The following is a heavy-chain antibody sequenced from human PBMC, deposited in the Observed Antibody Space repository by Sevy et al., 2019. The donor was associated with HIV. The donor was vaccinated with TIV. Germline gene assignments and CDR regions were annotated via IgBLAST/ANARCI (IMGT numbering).Heavy chain of an antibody. CDR2: INTSGST. CDR3: ARSNWVTASNGFSKSYYFDY. J-gene: IGHJ4*02. Sequence: SETLSLTCTVSGDSFSSYFWAWIRQPAGKGLEWIGRINTSGSTNYNPSLKSRVTMSVDTYKSQFSLKVTSLTAADTAIYFCARSNWVTASNGFSKSYYFDYWGQGSLVTVSS. V-gene: IGHV4-4*07. CDR1: GDSFSSYF. D-gene: IGHD7-27*01.